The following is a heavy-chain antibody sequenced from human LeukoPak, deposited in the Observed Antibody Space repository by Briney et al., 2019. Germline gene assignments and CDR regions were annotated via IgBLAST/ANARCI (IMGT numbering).Heavy chain of an antibody. D-gene: IGHD3-10*01. CDR3: ARRRVPNYYGSGSLFGGYYGMDV. J-gene: IGHJ6*02. V-gene: IGHV4-59*08. CDR2: IYYSGST. CDR1: GGSFSGYY. Sequence: SETLSLTCAVYGGSFSGYYWSWIRQPPGKGLEWIGYIYYSGSTNYNPSLKSRVTISVDTSKNQFSLKLSSVTAADTAVYYCARRRVPNYYGSGSLFGGYYGMDVWGQGTTVTVSS.